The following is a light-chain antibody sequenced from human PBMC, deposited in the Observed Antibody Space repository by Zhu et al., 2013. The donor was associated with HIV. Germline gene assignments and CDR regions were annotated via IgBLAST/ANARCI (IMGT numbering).Light chain of an antibody. CDR1: QSVSSSY. Sequence: EILMTQSPAILSVSPGERATLSCTASQSVSSSYLTWYQQRPGQAPRLLIYGASSRATGIPDRFSGSGSGTDFTLTISRLEPEDFAVYYCQQYGTSPRTFGQGTKVEIK. CDR3: QQYGTSPRT. V-gene: IGKV3-20*01. CDR2: GAS. J-gene: IGKJ1*01.